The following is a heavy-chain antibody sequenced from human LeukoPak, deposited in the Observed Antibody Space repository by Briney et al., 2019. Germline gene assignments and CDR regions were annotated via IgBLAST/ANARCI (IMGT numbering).Heavy chain of an antibody. CDR2: MNPNSGNT. D-gene: IGHD1-26*01. Sequence: ASVKVSCKASGYTFTSYDINWVGQATGQGLEWMGWMNPNSGNTGYAQKFQGRVSMTRDTSINTAYMELSRLRSDDTSVYYCARTLPNFYYGMDVWGQGTTVTVSS. J-gene: IGHJ6*02. CDR3: ARTLPNFYYGMDV. V-gene: IGHV1-8*01. CDR1: GYTFTSYD.